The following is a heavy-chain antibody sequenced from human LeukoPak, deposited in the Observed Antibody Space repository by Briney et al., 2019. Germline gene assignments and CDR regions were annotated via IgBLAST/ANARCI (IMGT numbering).Heavy chain of an antibody. Sequence: GGSLRLSCAASGFTFSSYAMTWVRQAPGKGLEWVSGISGSGGSAYYADSVKGRFTISRDNSNNTLSLQMNSLRAEDTAVYYCAKFRGPSENYYYYGMDVWGKGTTVTVSS. D-gene: IGHD6-25*01. CDR3: AKFRGPSENYYYYGMDV. CDR1: GFTFSSYA. CDR2: ISGSGGSA. J-gene: IGHJ6*04. V-gene: IGHV3-23*01.